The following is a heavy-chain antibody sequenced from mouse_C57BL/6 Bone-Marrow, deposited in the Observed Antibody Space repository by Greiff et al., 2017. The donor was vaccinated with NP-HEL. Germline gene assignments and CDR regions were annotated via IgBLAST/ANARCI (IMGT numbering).Heavy chain of an antibody. D-gene: IGHD1-1*01. CDR3: ARTFITTVVA. V-gene: IGHV5-17*01. CDR2: ISSGSSTI. J-gene: IGHJ2*01. CDR1: GFTFSDYG. Sequence: EVKLMESGGGLVKPGGSLKLSCAASGFTFSDYGMHWVRQAPEKGLEWVAYISSGSSTIYYADTVKGRFTISRDNAKNTLFLQMTSLRSEDTAMYYCARTFITTVVAGGQGTTLTGSS.